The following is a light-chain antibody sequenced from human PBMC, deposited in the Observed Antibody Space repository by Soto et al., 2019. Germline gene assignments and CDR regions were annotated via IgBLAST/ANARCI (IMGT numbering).Light chain of an antibody. J-gene: IGLJ1*01. CDR2: EAS. V-gene: IGLV2-18*01. Sequence: LTQPPSVSGSPGQSVTISCTGTSTDFVSYNRVSWYQQPPGTAPKLIIYEASNRPSGVPDRFSGSKSGNTASLTISGLQAADEADYYCSLYTSENTYAFGTGTKVTVL. CDR3: SLYTSENTYA. CDR1: STDFVSYNR.